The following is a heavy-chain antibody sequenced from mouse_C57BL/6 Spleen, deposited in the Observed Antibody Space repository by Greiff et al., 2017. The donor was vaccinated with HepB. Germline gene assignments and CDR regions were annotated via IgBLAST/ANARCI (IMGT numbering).Heavy chain of an antibody. Sequence: EVNLVESGGGLVKPGGSLKLSCAASGFTFSDYGMHWVRQAPEKGLEWVAYISSGSSTIYYADTVKGRFTISRDNAKNTLFLQMTSLRSEDTAMYYCARRDSNAWFAYWGQGTLVTVSA. D-gene: IGHD2-5*01. CDR1: GFTFSDYG. J-gene: IGHJ3*01. V-gene: IGHV5-17*01. CDR3: ARRDSNAWFAY. CDR2: ISSGSSTI.